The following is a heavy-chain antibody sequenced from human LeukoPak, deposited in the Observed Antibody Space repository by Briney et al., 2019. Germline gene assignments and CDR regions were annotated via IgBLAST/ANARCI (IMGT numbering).Heavy chain of an antibody. J-gene: IGHJ4*02. CDR1: GFAFSSYT. CDR2: ITGSGGST. V-gene: IGHV3-23*01. D-gene: IGHD2-21*02. Sequence: PGGSLRLSCATSGFAFSSYTMGWVRQAPGKGLEWVSAITGSGGSTYYADSVKGRFTISRDNSKNTLYLQMNSLRADDTAVYYCAKKTSYRAGDCYPYYFDHWGQGTLVTVSS. CDR3: AKKTSYRAGDCYPYYFDH.